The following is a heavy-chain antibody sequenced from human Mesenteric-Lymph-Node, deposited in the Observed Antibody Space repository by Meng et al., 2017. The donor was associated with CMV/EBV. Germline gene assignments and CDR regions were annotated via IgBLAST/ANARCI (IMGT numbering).Heavy chain of an antibody. CDR2: ISSSGSTI. V-gene: IGHV3-11*01. CDR3: VRARSSSSAANWFDP. Sequence: GESLKISCAASGFTFSDYYMSWIRQAPGKGLEWISYISSSGSTIYYADSVKGRFTISRDNGKNSLFLQMNSLRVEDTALYYCVRARSSSSAANWFDPWGQGTLVTVSS. CDR1: GFTFSDYY. J-gene: IGHJ5*02. D-gene: IGHD6-6*01.